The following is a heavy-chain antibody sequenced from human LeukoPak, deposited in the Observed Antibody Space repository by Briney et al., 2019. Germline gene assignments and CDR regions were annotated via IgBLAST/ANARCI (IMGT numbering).Heavy chain of an antibody. CDR3: AKAGDIVVVPAAMYYYYGMDV. CDR1: GFTFSSYA. CDR2: ISGSGGST. J-gene: IGHJ6*02. V-gene: IGHV3-23*01. D-gene: IGHD2-2*01. Sequence: GGSLRLSCAASGFTFSSYAMSWVRQAPGKGLEWVSAISGSGGSTYYADSVKGRFTISRDNSKNTLYLQMNSLRAEDTAVYYCAKAGDIVVVPAAMYYYYGMDVRGQGTTVTVSS.